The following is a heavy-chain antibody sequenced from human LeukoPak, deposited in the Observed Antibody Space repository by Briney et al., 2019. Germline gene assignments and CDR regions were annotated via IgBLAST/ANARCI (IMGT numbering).Heavy chain of an antibody. V-gene: IGHV3-74*01. J-gene: IGHJ6*02. D-gene: IGHD3-10*01. CDR3: ARVGSGGYSLYYYGMDV. Sequence: GGSLRLSCAASGFTFSSYWMHWVRQAPGKGLVWVSRINSDGSSTSYADSVKGRFTISRDNAKNTLYLQMNSLRAEDTAVYYCARVGSGGYSLYYYGMDVWGQGTTVTVSS. CDR2: INSDGSST. CDR1: GFTFSSYW.